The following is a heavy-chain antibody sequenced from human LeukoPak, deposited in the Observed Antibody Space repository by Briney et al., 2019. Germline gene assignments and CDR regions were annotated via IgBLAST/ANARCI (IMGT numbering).Heavy chain of an antibody. Sequence: GGSLRLSCAASGFTFSDYYMTWIRQAPGRGLEWISYINGSSSDTNYADSVRGRFTVSRDNAKNSLYLLMNSLRVEDTAVYYCARRGTTYCTVDSCHPNWFDPWGQGTLVTVSS. V-gene: IGHV3-11*03. CDR3: ARRGTTYCTVDSCHPNWFDP. J-gene: IGHJ5*02. CDR2: INGSSSDT. CDR1: GFTFSDYY. D-gene: IGHD2-15*01.